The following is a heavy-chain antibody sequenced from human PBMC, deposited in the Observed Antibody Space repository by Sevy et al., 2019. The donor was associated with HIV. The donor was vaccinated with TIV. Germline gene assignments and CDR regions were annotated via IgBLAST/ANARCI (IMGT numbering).Heavy chain of an antibody. V-gene: IGHV1-2*02. CDR1: GYTFTGYY. CDR2: INPNSGGT. Sequence: ASVKVSCKASGYTFTGYYMHWVRQARGQGLEWMGWINPNSGGTNYAQKFQDRVTMTRDTSINTAYMELSRLRSDDTALYYCARDMELVDEGTQEFFYWGQGTLVTVSS. CDR3: ARDMELVDEGTQEFFY. J-gene: IGHJ4*02. D-gene: IGHD1-7*01.